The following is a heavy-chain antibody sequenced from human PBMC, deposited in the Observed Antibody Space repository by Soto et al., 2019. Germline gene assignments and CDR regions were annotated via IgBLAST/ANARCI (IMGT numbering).Heavy chain of an antibody. V-gene: IGHV5-10-1*01. CDR1: GYSFTSYW. CDR2: IDPSDSYT. D-gene: IGHD6-6*01. CDR3: ASPLYSSSSNSGMDV. Sequence: ESLKISCKGSGYSFTSYWISWVRQMPGKGLEWMGRIDPSDSYTNYSPSFQGHVTISADKSISTAYLQWSSLKASDTAMYYCASPLYSSSSNSGMDVWGQGTTVTVSS. J-gene: IGHJ6*02.